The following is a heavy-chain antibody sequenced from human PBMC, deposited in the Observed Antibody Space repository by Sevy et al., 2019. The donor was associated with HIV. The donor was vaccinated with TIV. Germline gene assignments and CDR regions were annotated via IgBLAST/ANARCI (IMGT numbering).Heavy chain of an antibody. J-gene: IGHJ4*02. CDR1: GYTFTSYG. CDR3: ARDRPGPTGPYVQTDY. D-gene: IGHD1-1*01. Sequence: ASVKVSCKASGYTFTSYGISWVRQAPGQGLEWMGWISAYNGNTNYAQKLQGRVTMTTDTSTSTAYMELRSLRSDDTDVYYCARDRPGPTGPYVQTDYWGQGTLVTVSS. V-gene: IGHV1-18*01. CDR2: ISAYNGNT.